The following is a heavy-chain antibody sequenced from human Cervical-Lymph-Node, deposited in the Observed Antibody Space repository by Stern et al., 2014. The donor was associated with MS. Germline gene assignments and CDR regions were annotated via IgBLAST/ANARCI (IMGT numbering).Heavy chain of an antibody. V-gene: IGHV1-3*01. D-gene: IGHD2/OR15-2a*01. CDR3: ARDLKEGNIMYYYGMDV. Sequence: VQLEESGAEVKKPGASVKVSCKASGYTFRSYAVHWVRQAPGQRPEWMGWINAGNGNTRYSQKFQGRVTITRDTSANIAYLELSSLRSQDTAVYYCARDLKEGNIMYYYGMDVWGQGTTVTVSS. CDR2: INAGNGNT. J-gene: IGHJ6*01. CDR1: GYTFRSYA.